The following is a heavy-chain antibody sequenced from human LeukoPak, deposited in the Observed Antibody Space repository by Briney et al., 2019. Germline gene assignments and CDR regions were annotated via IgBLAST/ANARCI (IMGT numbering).Heavy chain of an antibody. CDR2: IYYSGST. CDR1: GGSISSGGYY. CDR3: ARAPVGWNWFDP. J-gene: IGHJ5*02. Sequence: SQTLSLTCTVSGGSISSGGYYWSWIRQHPGKGLEWIGYIYYSGSTYYNPSLKSRVTISVDTSKNQFSLELSSVTAADAAVYYCARAPVGWNWFDPWGQGTLVTVSS. V-gene: IGHV4-31*03. D-gene: IGHD2-15*01.